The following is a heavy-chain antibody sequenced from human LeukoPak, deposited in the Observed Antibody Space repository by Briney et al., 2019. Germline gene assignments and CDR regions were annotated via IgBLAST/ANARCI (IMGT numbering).Heavy chain of an antibody. J-gene: IGHJ6*02. D-gene: IGHD4-17*01. Sequence: PGGSLRLSCAASGFTFSSYSMNWVRQAPGKGLEWVSSISSSSSYIYYADSVKGRFTISRDNAKNSLYLQMNSLRAEDTAVYYCARSGSDYGYYYGMDVWGQGTTVTVSS. CDR1: GFTFSSYS. V-gene: IGHV3-21*01. CDR3: ARSGSDYGYYYGMDV. CDR2: ISSSSSYI.